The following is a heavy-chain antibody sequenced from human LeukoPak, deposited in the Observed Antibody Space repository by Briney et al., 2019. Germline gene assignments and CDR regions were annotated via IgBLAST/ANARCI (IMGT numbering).Heavy chain of an antibody. Sequence: VASVTVSCKASGYTFTIYGISWVRQAPGQGLEWMGWVSAYNGNTNSAQKLQGRVTMTTDTSTSTAYMELRSLRSDDTAVYYCARDGGSSSPFGPWGQGSLVTVSS. V-gene: IGHV1-18*01. CDR1: GYTFTIYG. CDR2: VSAYNGNT. CDR3: ARDGGSSSPFGP. D-gene: IGHD6-6*01. J-gene: IGHJ5*02.